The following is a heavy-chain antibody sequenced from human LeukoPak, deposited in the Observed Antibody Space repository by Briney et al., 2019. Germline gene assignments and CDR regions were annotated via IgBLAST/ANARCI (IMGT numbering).Heavy chain of an antibody. D-gene: IGHD4-11*01. CDR1: GYTFTSYD. CDR3: ARGLLGFMRSDYSNYWDNWFDP. Sequence: TSVKVSCKACGYTFTSYDINWVRQATGQGLDWMAWMNPNSGNTGYAQKFQGRVTITRNTSISTAYMELSSLRFEDTAVYYCARGLLGFMRSDYSNYWDNWFDPWGQGTLVTVSS. CDR2: MNPNSGNT. J-gene: IGHJ5*02. V-gene: IGHV1-8*03.